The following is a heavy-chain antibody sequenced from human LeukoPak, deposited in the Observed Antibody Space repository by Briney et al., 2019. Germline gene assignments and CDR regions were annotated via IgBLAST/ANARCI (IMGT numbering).Heavy chain of an antibody. CDR1: GITLSNYG. CDR3: AKRGVVIRVILVGFHKEAYYFDS. D-gene: IGHD3-22*01. CDR2: ISDSGGRT. V-gene: IGHV3-23*01. Sequence: GGSLRLSCAVSGITLSNYGMSWVRQAPGKGLEWVAGISDSGGRTNYADSVKGRFTISRDNPKNTLYLQMNSLRAEDTAVYFCAKRGVVIRVILVGFHKEAYYFDSWGQGGLVTVSS. J-gene: IGHJ4*02.